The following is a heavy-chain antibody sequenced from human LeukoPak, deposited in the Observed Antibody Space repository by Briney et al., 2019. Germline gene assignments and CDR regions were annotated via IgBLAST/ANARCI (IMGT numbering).Heavy chain of an antibody. J-gene: IGHJ4*02. CDR1: GGSIRNYY. Sequence: SETLSLTCTVSGGSIRNYYWSWIRQPPGKGLEWIGSIFYSGNTNYNPSLKSRVTISVDTSKNQFSLKLSSVTAADTAVYYCARKEYSYGSPFDYWGQGTLVTVSS. CDR3: ARKEYSYGSPFDY. CDR2: IFYSGNT. V-gene: IGHV4-59*12. D-gene: IGHD5-18*01.